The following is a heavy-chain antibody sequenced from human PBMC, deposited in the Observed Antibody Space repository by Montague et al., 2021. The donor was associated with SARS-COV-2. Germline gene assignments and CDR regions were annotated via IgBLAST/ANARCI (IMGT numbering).Heavy chain of an antibody. J-gene: IGHJ6*02. Sequence: SLRLSCAASGFTFSSYAMSWVRQAPGKGLEWVSTISISDGNTYYADSVKGRFTISRDKSKNTLYLQMNSLRAEDTAVYYCARDREYCSSASCYDIYYGMDVWGPGTTVTVSS. V-gene: IGHV3-23*01. D-gene: IGHD2-2*01. CDR2: ISISDGNT. CDR3: ARDREYCSSASCYDIYYGMDV. CDR1: GFTFSSYA.